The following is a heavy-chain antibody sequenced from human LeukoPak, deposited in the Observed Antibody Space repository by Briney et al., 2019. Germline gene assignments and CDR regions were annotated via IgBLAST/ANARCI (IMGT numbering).Heavy chain of an antibody. CDR3: ASGYRFGN. Sequence: ASVTVSFKASEYTFTGYYMHWVRQAPGQGLEWMGWINPNSGATDYAQNFQGRVTLTRDTSISTAYMELSRLRSDDTAVYYCASGYRFGNWGQGTLVTVSS. D-gene: IGHD5-18*01. J-gene: IGHJ4*02. CDR1: EYTFTGYY. CDR2: INPNSGAT. V-gene: IGHV1-2*02.